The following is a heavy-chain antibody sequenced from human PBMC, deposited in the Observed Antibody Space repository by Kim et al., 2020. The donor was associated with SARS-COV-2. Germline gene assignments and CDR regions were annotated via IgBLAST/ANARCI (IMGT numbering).Heavy chain of an antibody. V-gene: IGHV5-51*01. J-gene: IGHJ3*02. D-gene: IGHD6-19*01. CDR1: GYSFTSYW. Sequence: GESLKISCKGSGYSFTSYWIGWVRQMPGKGLEWMGIIYPGDSDTRYSPSFQGQVTISADKSISTAYLQWSSLKASDTAMYYCARGRGSGWITEDAFDIWGQGTMVTVSS. CDR2: IYPGDSDT. CDR3: ARGRGSGWITEDAFDI.